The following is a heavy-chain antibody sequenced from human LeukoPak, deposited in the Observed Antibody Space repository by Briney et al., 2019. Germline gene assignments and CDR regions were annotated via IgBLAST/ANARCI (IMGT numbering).Heavy chain of an antibody. Sequence: GASVKVSCKASGGTFSSYAISWVRQAPGQGLEWMGRIIPIFGIVNYAQKFQGRVTITADKSTSTAYMELSSLRSEDTAVYYCARDRSSWYTEYYYYYGMDVWGQGTTVTVSS. CDR2: IIPIFGIV. V-gene: IGHV1-69*04. J-gene: IGHJ6*02. D-gene: IGHD6-13*01. CDR3: ARDRSSWYTEYYYYYGMDV. CDR1: GGTFSSYA.